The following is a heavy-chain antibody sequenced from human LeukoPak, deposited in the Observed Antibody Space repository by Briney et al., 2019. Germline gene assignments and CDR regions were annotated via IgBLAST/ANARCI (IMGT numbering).Heavy chain of an antibody. CDR1: GFTFSDYY. CDR2: INHSGSI. Sequence: GSLRLSCAASGFTFSDYYMSWIRQPPGKGLEWIGEINHSGSINYNPSLKSRVTISVDTSKNQFSLKLSSVTAADTAVYYCARHPPTVSRGFDYWGQGTLVTVSS. J-gene: IGHJ4*02. D-gene: IGHD4-17*01. CDR3: ARHPPTVSRGFDY. V-gene: IGHV4-34*01.